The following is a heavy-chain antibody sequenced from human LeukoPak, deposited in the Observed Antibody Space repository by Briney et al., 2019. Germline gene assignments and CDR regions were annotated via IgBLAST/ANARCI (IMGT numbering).Heavy chain of an antibody. CDR3: ARDGTRRIAAAGRQVPVDY. Sequence: PSGTLSLTCAVSGGSISSSNWWSWVRQPPGKGLEWIGEIYHSGSTNYNPSLKSRVTISVDKSKNQFSLKLSSVTAADTAVYYCARDGTRRIAAAGRQVPVDYWGQGTLVTVSS. CDR1: GGSISSSNW. V-gene: IGHV4-4*02. CDR2: IYHSGST. J-gene: IGHJ4*02. D-gene: IGHD6-13*01.